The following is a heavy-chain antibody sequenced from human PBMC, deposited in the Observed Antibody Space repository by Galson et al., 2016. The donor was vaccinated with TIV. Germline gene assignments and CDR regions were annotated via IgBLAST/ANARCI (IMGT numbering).Heavy chain of an antibody. CDR2: INPLLGTV. D-gene: IGHD5-18*01. Sequence: SVKVSCKASGDTFSMIVFNRVRQAPGQGLDWMGGINPLLGTVNNAQKFQGRVTFTADESRSTAYMELSSLKSEDTAIYYCATDLNTALDTYHAYHGMDAWGQGTAVIVSS. CDR1: GDTFSMIV. J-gene: IGHJ6*02. CDR3: ATDLNTALDTYHAYHGMDA. V-gene: IGHV1-69*13.